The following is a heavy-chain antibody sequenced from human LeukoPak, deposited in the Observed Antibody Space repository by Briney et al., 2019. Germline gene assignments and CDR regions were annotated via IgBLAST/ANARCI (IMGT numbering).Heavy chain of an antibody. CDR2: IYYTGST. D-gene: IGHD2-15*01. Sequence: SETLSLTCTVSGGSVSSGSYYWSWIRQPPGKGLEWIGYIYYTGSTNYNPSLKTRVTISVDTSKNQFSLKLSSVTAADTAVYYCARDRLGAARGDCWGQGTLVTVSS. J-gene: IGHJ4*02. CDR3: ARDRLGAARGDC. V-gene: IGHV4-61*01. CDR1: GGSVSSGSYY.